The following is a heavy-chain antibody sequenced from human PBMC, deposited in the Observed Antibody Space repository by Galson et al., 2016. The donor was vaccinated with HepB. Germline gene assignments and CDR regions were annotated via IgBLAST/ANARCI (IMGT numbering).Heavy chain of an antibody. CDR3: AREGLSDHGDYKYYYYALDV. V-gene: IGHV3-7*01. J-gene: IGHJ6*02. CDR1: GFTFSSCW. D-gene: IGHD4-17*01. Sequence: SLRLSCAASGFTFSSCWMTWVRQAPGKGLEWVANIKQDGSEKYYADSVKGRFTISRDNAKNSLYLQMNSLRAEDTAVYYCAREGLSDHGDYKYYYYALDVWGQGTTVTVSS. CDR2: IKQDGSEK.